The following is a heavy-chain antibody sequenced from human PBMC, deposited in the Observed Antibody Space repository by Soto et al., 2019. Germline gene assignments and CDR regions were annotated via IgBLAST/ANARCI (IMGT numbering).Heavy chain of an antibody. CDR2: IYYSGYT. CDR1: GGSIYSYY. J-gene: IGHJ4*02. Sequence: SETLSLTCSVSGGSIYSYYWGWIRRPPGKGLEWIGSIYYSGYTYYNPSLKSRVSMSVDTSTSHFSLNVNSVTAADTAVSYCGRLVPSKLVDFWGPGTLVTVSS. D-gene: IGHD6-6*01. V-gene: IGHV4-59*12. CDR3: GRLVPSKLVDF.